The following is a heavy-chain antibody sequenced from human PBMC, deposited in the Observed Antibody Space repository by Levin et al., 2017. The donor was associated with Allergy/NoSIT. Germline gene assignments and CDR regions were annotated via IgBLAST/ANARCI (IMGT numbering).Heavy chain of an antibody. V-gene: IGHV1-8*01. CDR2: MNPNSGNT. J-gene: IGHJ6*02. CDR3: ARGDKVDSSSLYPYTLPDGMDV. CDR1: GYTFTSYD. Sequence: ASVKVSCKASGYTFTSYDINWVRQATGQGLEWMGWMNPNSGNTGYAQKFQGRVTMTRNTSISTAYMELSSLRSEDTAVYYCARGDKVDSSSLYPYTLPDGMDVWGQGTTVTVSS. D-gene: IGHD6-13*01.